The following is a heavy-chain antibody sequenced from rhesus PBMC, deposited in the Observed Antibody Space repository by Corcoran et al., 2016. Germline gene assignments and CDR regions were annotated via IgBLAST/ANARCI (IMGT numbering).Heavy chain of an antibody. CDR3: AKEGGSWSRGYGLDS. Sequence: QVQLQESGPGLVKPSETLSLTCGVSGGSISGYYFNWIRQAPRKGLEWIGYIGGGSGITNYNPSLKSRVTISTDTSKNHFSLNLNSVTAADTAVYYCAKEGGSWSRGYGLDSWGQGVVVTVSS. CDR1: GGSISGYY. D-gene: IGHD6-13*01. V-gene: IGHV4-165*02. CDR2: IGGGSGIT. J-gene: IGHJ6*01.